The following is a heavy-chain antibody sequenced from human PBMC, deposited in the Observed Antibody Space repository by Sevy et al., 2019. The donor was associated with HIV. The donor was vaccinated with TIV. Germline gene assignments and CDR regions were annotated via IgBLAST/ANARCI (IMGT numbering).Heavy chain of an antibody. Sequence: SETLSLTCTVSGGSVSSDTYYWTWIRQPPGKGLEFIGYIYYNVRINYNPSLKSRLTITVDTSKNQFSLKVTSVTAADTAVYYCTRVGGLTDYGMDVWGQGTTVTVSS. J-gene: IGHJ6*02. CDR3: TRVGGLTDYGMDV. D-gene: IGHD1-26*01. CDR2: IYYNVRI. V-gene: IGHV4-61*01. CDR1: GGSVSSDTYY.